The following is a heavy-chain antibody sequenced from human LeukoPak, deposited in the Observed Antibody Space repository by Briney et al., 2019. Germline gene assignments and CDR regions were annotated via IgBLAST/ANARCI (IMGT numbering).Heavy chain of an antibody. CDR1: GFVFSKYA. V-gene: IGHV3-48*01. D-gene: IGHD3-22*01. Sequence: GGSLRLSCTASGFVFSKYAMTWVREPPGKGLEWVSYISISGTIIYYADSVKGRFTLSTDNAKNSLYLQMNSLRAEDTAVYYCARETRYDESFDVWGQGTMVTVSS. J-gene: IGHJ3*01. CDR3: ARETRYDESFDV. CDR2: ISISGTII.